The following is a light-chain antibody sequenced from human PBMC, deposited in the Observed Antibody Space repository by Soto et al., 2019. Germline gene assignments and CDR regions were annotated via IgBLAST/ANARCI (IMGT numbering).Light chain of an antibody. CDR2: GAS. CDR1: QSVSSN. V-gene: IGKV3-15*01. CDR3: QQYNSWPPAT. J-gene: IGKJ4*01. Sequence: EIVVTQSPATLSVSPGERATLSCRASQSVSSNLAWYQQKPGQAPRLLIYGASTRATGIPARFSGSGSGTEFTLTISSLQSEDFAIYYCQQYNSWPPATFGGGTKVEIK.